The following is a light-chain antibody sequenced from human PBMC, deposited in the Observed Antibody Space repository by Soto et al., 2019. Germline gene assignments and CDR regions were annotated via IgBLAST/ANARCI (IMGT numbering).Light chain of an antibody. Sequence: EIVLTQSTATLSLSPGGRATLSCRASQSVRRYLAWYQQKPGQAPRLLIYDASTRATGIPARFSGSGSETDSTLTITSLEPEDFAVYYCQQRNNWPPITFGQGTRLEI. CDR2: DAS. V-gene: IGKV3-11*01. CDR3: QQRNNWPPIT. J-gene: IGKJ5*01. CDR1: QSVRRY.